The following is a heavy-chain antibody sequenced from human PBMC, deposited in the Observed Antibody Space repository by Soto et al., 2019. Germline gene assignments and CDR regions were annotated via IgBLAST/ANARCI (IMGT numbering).Heavy chain of an antibody. D-gene: IGHD4-17*01. CDR3: ARVDYGVNGNWVDP. CDR1: GGSISSYY. Sequence: QVQLQESGPGLVKPSETLSLTCTVSGGSISSYYWSWIRQPPGKGLEWIGYIYYSGSTNYNPSLKSRVTISVDTSKNQFSLKLSYVTAADTAVYYCARVDYGVNGNWVDPWGQGTLVTVSS. CDR2: IYYSGST. J-gene: IGHJ5*02. V-gene: IGHV4-59*01.